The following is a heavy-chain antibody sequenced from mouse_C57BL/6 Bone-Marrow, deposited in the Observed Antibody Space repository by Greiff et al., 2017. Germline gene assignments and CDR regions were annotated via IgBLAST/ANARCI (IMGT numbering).Heavy chain of an antibody. D-gene: IGHD2-14*01. Sequence: EVKLVESGGGLVKPGGSLKLSCAASGFTFSSYAMSWVRQTPEKRLEWVATISDGGSYTYYPDSVKGRFTISRDNAKNNLYLQMSHLKSEDTAMYYCARGRYIWYFDVWGTGTTVTVSS. CDR3: ARGRYIWYFDV. CDR1: GFTFSSYA. J-gene: IGHJ1*03. V-gene: IGHV5-4*03. CDR2: ISDGGSYT.